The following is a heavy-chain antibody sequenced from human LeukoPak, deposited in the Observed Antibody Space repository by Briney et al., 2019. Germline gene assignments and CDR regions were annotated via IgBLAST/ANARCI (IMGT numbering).Heavy chain of an antibody. D-gene: IGHD6-19*01. J-gene: IGHJ5*02. CDR2: IYHSGST. CDR3: ARDRSPFYSSGWSRFGWFDP. Sequence: SETLSLTCTVSGYSISSSYYWGWIRQPPGKGLEWIGSIYHSGSTYYNPSLKSRVTISVDTSKNQFSLKLSSVTAADTAVYYCARDRSPFYSSGWSRFGWFDPWGQGTLVTVSS. V-gene: IGHV4-38-2*02. CDR1: GYSISSSYY.